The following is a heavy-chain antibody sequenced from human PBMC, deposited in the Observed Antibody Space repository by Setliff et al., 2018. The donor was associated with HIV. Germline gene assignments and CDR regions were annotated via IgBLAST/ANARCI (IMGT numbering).Heavy chain of an antibody. J-gene: IGHJ4*02. CDR1: GGSASNSRYY. CDR3: VMNGWYSLEY. Sequence: PSETLSLTCTVSGGSASNSRYYWAWIRQPPGKGLEYIGSIHYNEKTYYNPSLKSRVTISIDTSKNQFSLKMTSVTAADTAVYYCVMNGWYSLEYWGQGMLVTVSS. V-gene: IGHV4-39*07. D-gene: IGHD6-19*01. CDR2: IHYNEKT.